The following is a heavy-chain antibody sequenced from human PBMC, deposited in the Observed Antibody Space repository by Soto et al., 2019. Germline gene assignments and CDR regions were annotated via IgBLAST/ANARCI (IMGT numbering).Heavy chain of an antibody. CDR1: GFTFSSYA. CDR3: AKDLEFGVSTFLTYYFDY. CDR2: ISGSGGST. J-gene: IGHJ4*02. V-gene: IGHV3-23*01. D-gene: IGHD3-10*01. Sequence: GGSLRLSCAASGFTFSSYAMSWVRQAPGKGLEWVSAISGSGGSTYYADSVKGRFTISRDNSKNTLYLQMNSLRAEDTAVYYCAKDLEFGVSTFLTYYFDYWGQGTLVTVSS.